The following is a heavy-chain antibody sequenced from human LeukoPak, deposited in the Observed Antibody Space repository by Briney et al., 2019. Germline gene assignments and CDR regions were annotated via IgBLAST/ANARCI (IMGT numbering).Heavy chain of an antibody. J-gene: IGHJ4*02. D-gene: IGHD6-6*01. Sequence: SETLSLTGAVSGYSMSSGYYWGWIRRPPGKGVEWIGSIYHSRSTYYNPSLKSRLTISVGTSNNQFSLKLSSVTAADTAVYYCARQGAGAARVFDYWGQGTLVTVSS. CDR2: IYHSRST. CDR1: GYSMSSGYY. V-gene: IGHV4-38-2*01. CDR3: ARQGAGAARVFDY.